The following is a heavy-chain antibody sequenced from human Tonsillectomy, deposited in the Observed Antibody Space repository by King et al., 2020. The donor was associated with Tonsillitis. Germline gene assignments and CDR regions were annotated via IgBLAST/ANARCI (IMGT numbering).Heavy chain of an antibody. CDR3: ARLALSRRARGGAFDI. Sequence: QLVQSGAEVKKPGESLKISCQGSGYSFTSYWIGWVRQMPGKGLEWMGIIFPGDSDTRYSPSFQGQVTISVDKSISTAYVQWSSLKASDTAMYYCARLALSRRARGGAFDIWGQGTMVTVSS. V-gene: IGHV5-51*01. J-gene: IGHJ3*02. D-gene: IGHD6-6*01. CDR1: GYSFTSYW. CDR2: IFPGDSDT.